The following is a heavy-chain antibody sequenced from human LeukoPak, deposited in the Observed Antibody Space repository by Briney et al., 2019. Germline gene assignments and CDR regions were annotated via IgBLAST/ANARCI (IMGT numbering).Heavy chain of an antibody. D-gene: IGHD2-2*01. CDR2: ISSSGSTI. CDR3: ARVYCSSTSCHLFDY. J-gene: IGHJ4*02. Sequence: PGGSLRLSCAASGFTFSDYYMSWIRQAPGKGLEWVSYISSSGSTIYYADSVKGRFTISRDNAKNSLYLQMNSLRAEDTALYHCARVYCSSTSCHLFDYWGQGTLVTVSS. CDR1: GFTFSDYY. V-gene: IGHV3-11*01.